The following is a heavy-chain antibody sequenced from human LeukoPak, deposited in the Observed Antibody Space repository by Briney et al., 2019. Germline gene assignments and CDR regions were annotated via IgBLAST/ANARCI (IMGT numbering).Heavy chain of an antibody. D-gene: IGHD6-19*01. CDR2: IYYSGST. CDR1: GGSISSYY. J-gene: IGHJ4*02. CDR3: AREGYSSGWSH. Sequence: PSETLSLTCTVSGGSISSYYWSWIRQPPGKGLEWIGYIYYSGSTNYNPSLKSRVTISVDTSKNQFSLKLSSVTAADTAVYYCAREGYSSGWSHWGQGTLVTVSS. V-gene: IGHV4-59*01.